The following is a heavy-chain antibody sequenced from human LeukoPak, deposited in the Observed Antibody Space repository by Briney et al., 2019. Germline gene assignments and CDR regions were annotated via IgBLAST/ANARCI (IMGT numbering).Heavy chain of an antibody. V-gene: IGHV3-30*18. J-gene: IGHJ5*02. CDR2: ISPDGYG. Sequence: PGGTLTLSCAFSGFSFTYYEMNWVRQAPGKGLEWLAVISPDGYGHYADSVKGRFTVSRDNSKNTLYLQMNSLRTDDSAMYYCTKGGGISYNPLDPWGPGTLVTVSS. D-gene: IGHD1-26*01. CDR3: TKGGGISYNPLDP. CDR1: GFSFTYYE.